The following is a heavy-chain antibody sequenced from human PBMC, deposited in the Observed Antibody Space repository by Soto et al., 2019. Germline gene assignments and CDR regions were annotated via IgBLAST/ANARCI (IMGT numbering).Heavy chain of an antibody. D-gene: IGHD3-16*01. Sequence: ASVKVSCKASGYTFTSHDINWVRQATGQGFEWMGWMNPNSGNTGYAQRFQGRVTITRDTSASTAYTELSSLRSEDTAVYYCARERNPRGRVPPPPLFDYWGQGTLVTVSS. CDR3: ARERNPRGRVPPPPLFDY. V-gene: IGHV1-8*01. CDR1: GYTFTSHD. J-gene: IGHJ4*02. CDR2: MNPNSGNT.